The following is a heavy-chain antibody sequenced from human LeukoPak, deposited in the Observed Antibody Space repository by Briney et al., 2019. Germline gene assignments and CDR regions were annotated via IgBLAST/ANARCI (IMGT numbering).Heavy chain of an antibody. J-gene: IGHJ4*02. Sequence: GGSLRLSCAASGFTFSDYYMSWIRQAPGKGLEWVANIKQDGSEKYYVDSVKGRLTISRDNAMNSLYLQMNSLRAEDTAVYYCARLRGSYSSDYWGQGTLVTVSS. CDR2: IKQDGSEK. D-gene: IGHD1-26*01. V-gene: IGHV3-7*01. CDR1: GFTFSDYY. CDR3: ARLRGSYSSDY.